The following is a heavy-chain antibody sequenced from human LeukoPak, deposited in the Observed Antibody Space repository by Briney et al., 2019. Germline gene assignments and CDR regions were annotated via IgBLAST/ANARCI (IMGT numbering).Heavy chain of an antibody. Sequence: SETLSLTCTVSGGSISSGGYYWSWIRQHPGKGLEWIGYIYYSGSTYCNPSLKSRVTISVDTSKNQFSLKLSSVTAADTAVYYCARVGPFYYFDYWGQGTLVTVSS. CDR2: IYYSGST. CDR3: ARVGPFYYFDY. CDR1: GGSISSGGYY. V-gene: IGHV4-31*03. J-gene: IGHJ4*02.